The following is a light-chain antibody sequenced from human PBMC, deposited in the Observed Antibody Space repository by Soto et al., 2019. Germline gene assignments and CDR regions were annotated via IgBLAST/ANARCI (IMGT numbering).Light chain of an antibody. CDR1: QSISSW. V-gene: IGKV1-5*03. J-gene: IGKJ2*01. CDR3: QQYNSYSPYT. CDR2: KAS. Sequence: DILMTQSPSTLSASLGDRVTITCRASQSISSWLAWYQQKPGKAPNLLIYKASSLESGVPSRCSGSGAATEFTLTISSLQPDDFATYYCQQYNSYSPYTFGQGTKLEIK.